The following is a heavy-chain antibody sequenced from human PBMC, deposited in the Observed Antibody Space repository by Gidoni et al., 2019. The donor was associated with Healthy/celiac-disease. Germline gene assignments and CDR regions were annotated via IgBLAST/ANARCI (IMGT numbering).Heavy chain of an antibody. CDR3: AKGIGYCSGGSCYWGYFDY. D-gene: IGHD2-15*01. CDR2: ISGSGGST. J-gene: IGHJ4*02. Sequence: EVQLLESGGGLVQPGGSLRLSCAASGFTFSSYAMSWVRQAPGKGLEWFSAISGSGGSTYYADAVKGRFTISRDNSKNTLYLQMNSLRAEDTAVYYCAKGIGYCSGGSCYWGYFDYWGQGTLVTVSS. V-gene: IGHV3-23*01. CDR1: GFTFSSYA.